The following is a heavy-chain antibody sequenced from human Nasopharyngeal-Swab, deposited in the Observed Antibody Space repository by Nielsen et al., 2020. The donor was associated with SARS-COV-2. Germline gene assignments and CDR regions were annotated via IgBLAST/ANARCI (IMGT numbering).Heavy chain of an antibody. J-gene: IGHJ6*02. V-gene: IGHV3-30*04. D-gene: IGHD5-12*01. CDR2: ISYDGSNK. CDR3: AKDRDSGDDSGEYYHYYGMDV. Sequence: GESLKISCAASGFTFSSYAMRWVRQAPGKGLEWVAVISYDGSNKYYADSVKGRFTISRDNSKNTLNLQMNNLRAEDTAIYYCAKDRDSGDDSGEYYHYYGMDVWGQGTSVTVS. CDR1: GFTFSSYA.